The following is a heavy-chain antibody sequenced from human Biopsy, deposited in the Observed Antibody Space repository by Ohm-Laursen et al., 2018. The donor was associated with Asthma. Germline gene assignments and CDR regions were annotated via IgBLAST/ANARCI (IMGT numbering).Heavy chain of an antibody. Sequence: TLSLTCIVSGDSITSGGCCWNWIRQHPGKGLEWIGYIHHSGTSYFNPSLKSRISFSRDTSKNQFSLRLSSVTAADTAMYYCARFPCRSGSYFVDYWGQGTLVTVSS. CDR2: IHHSGTS. CDR1: GDSITSGGCC. V-gene: IGHV4-31*03. D-gene: IGHD3-22*01. CDR3: ARFPCRSGSYFVDY. J-gene: IGHJ4*02.